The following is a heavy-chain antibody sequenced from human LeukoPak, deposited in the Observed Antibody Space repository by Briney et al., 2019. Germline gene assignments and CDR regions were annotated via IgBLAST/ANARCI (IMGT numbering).Heavy chain of an antibody. J-gene: IGHJ4*02. D-gene: IGHD2-21*02. V-gene: IGHV1-2*02. CDR3: ARAQPNCGGDCYPDY. CDR2: INPNSGGT. CDR1: GYTFTGYY. Sequence: GASVKVSCKASGYTFTGYYMHWVRQAPGQGLEWMGWINPNSGGTNYAQKFQGRVTMTRDTSISTAYMERRRLRSDDTAVYYCARAQPNCGGDCYPDYWGQGKLVTVSS.